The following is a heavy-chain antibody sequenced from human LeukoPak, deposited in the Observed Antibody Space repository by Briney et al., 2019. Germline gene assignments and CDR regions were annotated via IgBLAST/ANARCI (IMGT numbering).Heavy chain of an antibody. J-gene: IGHJ4*02. D-gene: IGHD1-26*01. Sequence: GGSLRLSCAASGFTFSSYSMSWVRQAPGKGLEWVSSISSASSHIYYADSVKGRFTISRDNAKNSLYLQMNSLRAEDTAVYYCAREYSGSHSTYWGQGTLVTVSS. CDR3: AREYSGSHSTY. CDR2: ISSASSHI. CDR1: GFTFSSYS. V-gene: IGHV3-21*01.